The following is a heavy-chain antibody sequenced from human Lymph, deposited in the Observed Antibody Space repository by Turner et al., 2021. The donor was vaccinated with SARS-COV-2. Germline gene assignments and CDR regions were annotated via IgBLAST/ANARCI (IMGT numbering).Heavy chain of an antibody. V-gene: IGHV1-69*01. CDR3: ARAEFVIVLVPVASRYYYGMDV. J-gene: IGHJ6*02. CDR2: SIPIVGTA. Sequence: QVQLVQFVAEVKKPGSSVKVSCKASGGTFSSYAINWVRQAPGQGLEWMGGSIPIVGTAHNAQKCQSRVTITADESTSTVYRELSSLRSEDTAVYYCARAEFVIVLVPVASRYYYGMDVWGQGTTVTVSS. D-gene: IGHD2-2*01. CDR1: GGTFSSYA.